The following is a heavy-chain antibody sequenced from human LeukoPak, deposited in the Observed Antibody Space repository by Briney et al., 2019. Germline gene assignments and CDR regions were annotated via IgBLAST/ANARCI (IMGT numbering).Heavy chain of an antibody. CDR2: IKGDGIST. D-gene: IGHD3-3*01. J-gene: IGHJ4*02. V-gene: IGHV3-74*01. CDR3: AKDHYWSIDY. CDR1: GFDFSSNW. Sequence: PGGSLRLSCAASGFDFSSNWMHWVRHAPGQGLAWVSRIKGDGISTNYAGSVKGRFTISRDIAKNTLYLQMNSLRAEDTGVYYCAKDHYWSIDYWGRGTLVTVSS.